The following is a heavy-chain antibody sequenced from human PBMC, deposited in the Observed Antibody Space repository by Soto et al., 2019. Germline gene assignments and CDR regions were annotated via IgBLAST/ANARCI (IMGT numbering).Heavy chain of an antibody. CDR3: ARVLGFGELLWGLDP. J-gene: IGHJ5*02. CDR2: IKYDGDKK. D-gene: IGHD3-10*01. CDR1: GFAFNNYG. Sequence: QVQLVESGGGVVQPGKSLRLSCVTSGFAFNNYGIRWVRQAPGKGLEWVAVIKYDGDKKYPADSVKGRLTISRDNSKCTVYLEMKSLRAEDTGVYYCARVLGFGELLWGLDPWGQGTLVSVS. V-gene: IGHV3-33*01.